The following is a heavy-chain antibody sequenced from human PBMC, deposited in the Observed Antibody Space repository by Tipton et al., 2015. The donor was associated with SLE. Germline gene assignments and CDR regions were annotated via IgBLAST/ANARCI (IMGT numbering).Heavy chain of an antibody. V-gene: IGHV4-59*01. CDR3: ARGGLGVSYYYYMDV. J-gene: IGHJ6*03. CDR1: GGSIGTDY. CDR2: IYYSGTT. Sequence: TLSLTCTVSGGSIGTDYWSWIRQPPGKGLEWIGYIYYSGTTNYNPSLKSRVTISVDTSNNQLSLNLSSVTAADTAVYYCARGGLGVSYYYYMDVWGKGTTVTVSS. D-gene: IGHD1-26*01.